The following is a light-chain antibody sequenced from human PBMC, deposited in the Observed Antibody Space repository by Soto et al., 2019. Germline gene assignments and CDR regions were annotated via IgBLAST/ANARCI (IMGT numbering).Light chain of an antibody. CDR2: GAS. V-gene: IGKV3-20*01. CDR3: QQYGSSPFP. CDR1: QSVSSSY. J-gene: IGKJ1*01. Sequence: EIVLTQSPGTLSLSPGERATLSCRASQSVSSSYLAWYQQKPGQAPRLLIFGASNRANGIPDRFSGSGSGTDFTLTITRMETADFAVFYCQQYGSSPFPFGQGTKVDIK.